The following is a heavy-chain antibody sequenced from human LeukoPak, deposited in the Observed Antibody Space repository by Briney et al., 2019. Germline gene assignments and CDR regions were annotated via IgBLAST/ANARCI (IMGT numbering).Heavy chain of an antibody. CDR2: INPGDSDT. D-gene: IGHD1-26*01. V-gene: IGHV5-51*01. Sequence: GESLKISCKGSGYSFTTYWIGWVRQMPGKGLEYMGIINPGDSDTRYSPSFQGQVTISVNKSISTAYLQWSSLKASDTAMYYCASPRVGATAFDIWGQGTMVTVSS. CDR3: ASPRVGATAFDI. CDR1: GYSFTTYW. J-gene: IGHJ3*02.